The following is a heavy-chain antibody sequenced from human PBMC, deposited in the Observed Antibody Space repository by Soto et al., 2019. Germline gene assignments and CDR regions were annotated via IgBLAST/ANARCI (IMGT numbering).Heavy chain of an antibody. J-gene: IGHJ6*02. CDR2: INSDGSST. CDR1: GFTFSRYL. CDR3: ARAVGFGKLLGSYYYYYGMDV. D-gene: IGHD3-10*01. V-gene: IGHV3-74*01. Sequence: GGSLRISCAASGFTFSRYLIHWVRQAPGKGLVWVSRINSDGSSTSYADSVKGRFTISRDNAKNTLYLQMNSLRAEDTAVYYCARAVGFGKLLGSYYYYYGMDVGGQGTTVTVSS.